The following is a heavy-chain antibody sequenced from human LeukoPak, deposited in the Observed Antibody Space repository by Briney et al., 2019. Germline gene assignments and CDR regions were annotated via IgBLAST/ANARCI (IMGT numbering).Heavy chain of an antibody. D-gene: IGHD6-6*01. CDR3: ARDSSSSSISGYFQH. CDR2: IYSGGST. V-gene: IGHV3-53*01. CDR1: GFTVSSNY. J-gene: IGHJ1*01. Sequence: GGSLRLSCAASGFTVSSNYMSWVRQAPGKGLEWVSVIYSGGSTYYADSVKGRFTISRDDSKNTLYLQMNSLRAEDTAVYYCARDSSSSSISGYFQHWGQGTLVTVSS.